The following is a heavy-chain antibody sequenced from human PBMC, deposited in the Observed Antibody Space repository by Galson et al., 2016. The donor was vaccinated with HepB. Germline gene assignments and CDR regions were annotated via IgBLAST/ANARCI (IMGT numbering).Heavy chain of an antibody. Sequence: SLRLSCAASGFIFSSYGMPWVRQAPGKGLEWVAAISFEGSNKDYADSGKGRFSISRDNSKNTLYLQMNILRVQDTAVYYCAKDLKRSSGSYYYYAMDVWGRGTTVTVSS. V-gene: IGHV3-30*18. CDR3: AKDLKRSSGSYYYYAMDV. CDR2: ISFEGSNK. D-gene: IGHD1-26*01. J-gene: IGHJ6*02. CDR1: GFIFSSYG.